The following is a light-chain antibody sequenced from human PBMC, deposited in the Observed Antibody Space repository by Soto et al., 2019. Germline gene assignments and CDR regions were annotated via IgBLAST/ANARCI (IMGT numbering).Light chain of an antibody. Sequence: QSVLTQPPSVSGAPGQRVTISCTGSSSNIGAGYDVHWYQQFPGKAPKLLIYGYINRPSGVPDRFSGSKSGTSPYLAITGLQAEDEADYYCQSYDNSLSGYVFGGGTQLTVL. CDR3: QSYDNSLSGYV. V-gene: IGLV1-40*01. CDR1: SSNIGAGYD. J-gene: IGLJ2*01. CDR2: GYI.